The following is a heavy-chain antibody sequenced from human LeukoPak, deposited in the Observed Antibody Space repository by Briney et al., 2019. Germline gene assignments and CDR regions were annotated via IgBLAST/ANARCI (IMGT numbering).Heavy chain of an antibody. CDR2: INTDGRTT. CDR3: AKSLGSQVY. J-gene: IGHJ4*02. V-gene: IGHV3-74*01. Sequence: GGSLRLSCAASGFTFSSSWMHWVRQAPGKGLVWVSRINTDGRTTTYADSVKGRFTISRDNAKSTVYLQMNSLRPEDTALYYCAKSLGSQVYWGQGTLVTVSS. D-gene: IGHD6-19*01. CDR1: GFTFSSSW.